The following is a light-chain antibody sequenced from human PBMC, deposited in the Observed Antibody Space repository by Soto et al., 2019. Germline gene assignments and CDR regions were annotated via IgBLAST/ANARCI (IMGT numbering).Light chain of an antibody. Sequence: EIVLTQSPDTLSLSPGDRATLSCRASQSISSYLAWYQQKPGQSPRLLIYDASNRATGIPARFSGSGSGTDFTLTISSLEPEDFAVYYWQQRSDWPPITFGQGTRLDFK. V-gene: IGKV3-11*01. CDR3: QQRSDWPPIT. CDR1: QSISSY. CDR2: DAS. J-gene: IGKJ5*01.